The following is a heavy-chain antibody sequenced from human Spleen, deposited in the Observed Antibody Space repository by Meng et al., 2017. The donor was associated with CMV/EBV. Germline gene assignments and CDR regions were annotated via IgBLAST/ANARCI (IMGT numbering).Heavy chain of an antibody. CDR2: ISRGSNYI. CDR1: GFMFSNYA. CDR3: ARTRSLYYYYGMDV. J-gene: IGHJ6*02. Sequence: GESLKISCEASGFMFSNYAMFWVRQAPGKGLEWVSSISRGSNYIYYADSVKGRFTISRDNARDSLYLEMYSLRAEDTAVYYCARTRSLYYYYGMDVWGQGTTVTVSS. V-gene: IGHV3-21*01.